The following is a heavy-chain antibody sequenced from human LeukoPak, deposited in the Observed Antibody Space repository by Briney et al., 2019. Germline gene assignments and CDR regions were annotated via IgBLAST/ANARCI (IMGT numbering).Heavy chain of an antibody. D-gene: IGHD6-19*01. J-gene: IGHJ2*01. CDR3: ARDRIAVPGTRGFFDL. CDR2: IYYSGST. Sequence: SETLSLTCTVSGGSISSSSYYWGWIRQPPGKGLEWSGSIYYSGSTYYNPSLKSRVTVSVDTSKNQFSLKLSSVTAADTAVYYCARDRIAVPGTRGFFDLWGRGSLVTVSS. V-gene: IGHV4-39*02. CDR1: GGSISSSSYY.